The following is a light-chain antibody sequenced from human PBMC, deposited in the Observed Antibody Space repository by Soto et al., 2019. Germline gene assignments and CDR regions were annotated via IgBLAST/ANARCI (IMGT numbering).Light chain of an antibody. V-gene: IGLV2-8*01. CDR2: EVS. J-gene: IGLJ3*02. CDR1: SSDVGGYNY. Sequence: QSALTQPPSASGSPGQSVTISCTGTSSDVGGYNYVSWYQQHPGKAPKLMIYEVSKRHSGVPDRFSGSKSGNTASLTVSGLQAEGEADYYCSSYAGSSWVFGGGTKLTLL. CDR3: SSYAGSSWV.